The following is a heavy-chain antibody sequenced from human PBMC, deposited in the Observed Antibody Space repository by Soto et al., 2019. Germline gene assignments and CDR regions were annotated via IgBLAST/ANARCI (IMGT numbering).Heavy chain of an antibody. Sequence: GESLKISCKGSGYIFTNYWVAWVRQMPGKGLEWMGIIYPGDSDTRYSPSFRGQVTISADKSISTASLQWTGLKASDTAMYYCARVPPGGYDLNYYYGLDVWGQGTPVTVSS. J-gene: IGHJ6*02. CDR2: IYPGDSDT. CDR1: GYIFTNYW. D-gene: IGHD5-12*01. V-gene: IGHV5-51*01. CDR3: ARVPPGGYDLNYYYGLDV.